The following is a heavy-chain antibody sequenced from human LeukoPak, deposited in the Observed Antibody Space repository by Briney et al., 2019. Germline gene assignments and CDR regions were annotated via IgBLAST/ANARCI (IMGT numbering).Heavy chain of an antibody. V-gene: IGHV3-30*18. D-gene: IGHD5-12*01. CDR3: AKDRTAGYDGLVDY. CDR1: GFTFSNYG. Sequence: PGGSLRLSCAASGFTFSNYGMHWVRQAPGKGLERVAVISYDGSNKYYTDSVKGRFTISRDNSKNTLYLQMNSLRAEDTAVYYCAKDRTAGYDGLVDYWGQGTLVTVSS. CDR2: ISYDGSNK. J-gene: IGHJ4*02.